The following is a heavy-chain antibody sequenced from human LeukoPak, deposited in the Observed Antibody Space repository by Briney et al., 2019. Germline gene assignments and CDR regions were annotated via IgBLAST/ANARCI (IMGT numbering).Heavy chain of an antibody. D-gene: IGHD3-3*01. CDR3: ARDANYDFWRVPYYYYMDV. CDR1: GFTFSSYG. CDR2: IRYDGSNK. Sequence: GGSLRLSCAASGFTFSSYGMHWVRQAPGKGLEWVAFIRYDGSNKYYADSVKGRFTISRDNSKNTLYLQMNSLRAEDTAVYYCARDANYDFWRVPYYYYMDVWGKGTTVTVSS. V-gene: IGHV3-30*02. J-gene: IGHJ6*03.